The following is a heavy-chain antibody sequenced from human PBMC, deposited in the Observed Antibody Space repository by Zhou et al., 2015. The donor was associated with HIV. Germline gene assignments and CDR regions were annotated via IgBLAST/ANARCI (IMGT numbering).Heavy chain of an antibody. V-gene: IGHV3-9*01. CDR1: GFTFDDYS. CDR2: ISWNTAKI. Sequence: EVQLVESGGGLVQPGRSLRLSCAASGFTFDDYSMYWVRQSPGKGLEWVSSISWNTAKIAYADSVKGRFTISRDNAKNSLYLQMSSLRPEDTALYFCVKDIGRITAFGLVKDYFYHGMDVWGQGTTVTVSS. CDR3: VKDIGRITAFGLVKDYFYHGMDV. D-gene: IGHD3/OR15-3a*01. J-gene: IGHJ6*02.